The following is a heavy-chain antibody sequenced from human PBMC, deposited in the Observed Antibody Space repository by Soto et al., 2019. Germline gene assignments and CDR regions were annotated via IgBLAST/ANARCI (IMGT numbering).Heavy chain of an antibody. D-gene: IGHD6-19*01. CDR2: IKSKTDGGTT. CDR3: AKEVGWRAFDI. CDR1: GFTFSNAW. Sequence: GSLRLSCAASGFTFSNAWMNWVRQAPGKGLEWVGRIKSKTDGGTTDYAAPVKGRFTISRNDSKNTLYLQMNSLKTEDTAVYYCAKEVGWRAFDIWGQGTMVTVSS. J-gene: IGHJ3*02. V-gene: IGHV3-15*07.